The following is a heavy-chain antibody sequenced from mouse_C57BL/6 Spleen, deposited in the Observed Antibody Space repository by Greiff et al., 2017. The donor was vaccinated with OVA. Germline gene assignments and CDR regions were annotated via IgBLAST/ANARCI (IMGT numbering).Heavy chain of an antibody. CDR2: ISYDGSN. CDR3: AREGLSLAYYGSSLYYFDY. D-gene: IGHD1-1*01. CDR1: GYSITSGYY. J-gene: IGHJ2*01. V-gene: IGHV3-6*01. Sequence: EVKVEESGPGLVKPSQSLSLTCSVTGYSITSGYYWNWIRQFPGNKLEWMGYISYDGSNNYNPSLKNRISITRDTSKKQCDLKLKSVTTEDTATYYCAREGLSLAYYGSSLYYFDYWGQGTTLTVSS.